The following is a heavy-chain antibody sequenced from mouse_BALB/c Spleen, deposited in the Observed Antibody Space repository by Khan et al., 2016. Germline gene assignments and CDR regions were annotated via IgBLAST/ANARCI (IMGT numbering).Heavy chain of an antibody. Sequence: EVQLQESGPGLVKPSQSLSLTCTVSGYSITSDYAWNWIRQFPGNKLEWMGYISYSGSTSYNPSLKSRISITRDTSNNQFFLQLNSVTSEDTATYYYARSAYGSKDARDYWGQGTSVTVSS. J-gene: IGHJ4*01. V-gene: IGHV3-2*02. CDR2: ISYSGST. CDR3: ARSAYGSKDARDY. CDR1: GYSITSDYA. D-gene: IGHD1-1*01.